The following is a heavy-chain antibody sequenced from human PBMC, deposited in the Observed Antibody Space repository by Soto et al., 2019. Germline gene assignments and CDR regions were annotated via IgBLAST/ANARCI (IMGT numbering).Heavy chain of an antibody. CDR1: GYTLTELS. CDR2: FDPEDGEK. V-gene: IGHV1-24*01. J-gene: IGHJ6*02. CDR3: STKSRVRGTTGYYYYYGMDV. D-gene: IGHD3-10*01. Sequence: ASVKVSCKVSGYTLTELSMHWVRQAPGKGLEWMGGFDPEDGEKIYAQKFQGRVTMTEDTSTDTAYMELSSLISEDTAVYYCSTKSRVRGTTGYYYYYGMDVWGQGTTVTVSS.